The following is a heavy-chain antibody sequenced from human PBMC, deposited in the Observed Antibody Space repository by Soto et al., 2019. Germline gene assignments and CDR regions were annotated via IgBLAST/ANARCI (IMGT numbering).Heavy chain of an antibody. Sequence: QVELVQSGAEVKKPGASVKVSCKASGYTFTRYGISCVRQAPGQGLEWIGWINTYNGDTSYAQKLQGRVTMTTDTSTSTAYMELRSLRSDDTAVYYCARDEYGGDSGYAMDIWGQGTTVTFSS. CDR1: GYTFTRYG. CDR3: ARDEYGGDSGYAMDI. D-gene: IGHD2-21*02. V-gene: IGHV1-18*01. CDR2: INTYNGDT. J-gene: IGHJ6*02.